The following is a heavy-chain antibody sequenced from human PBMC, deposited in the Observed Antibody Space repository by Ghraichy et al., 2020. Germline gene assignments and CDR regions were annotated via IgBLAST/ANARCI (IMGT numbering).Heavy chain of an antibody. J-gene: IGHJ6*02. Sequence: SVKVSCKASGGTFSSYAISWVRQAPGQGLEWMGGIIPIFGTANYAQKFQGRVTITADESTSTAYMELSSLRSEETAGYYCARDRIQLWSDRLYYYYYGMDVWGQGTTVTVSS. CDR3: ARDRIQLWSDRLYYYYYGMDV. CDR1: GGTFSSYA. V-gene: IGHV1-69*13. CDR2: IIPIFGTA. D-gene: IGHD5-18*01.